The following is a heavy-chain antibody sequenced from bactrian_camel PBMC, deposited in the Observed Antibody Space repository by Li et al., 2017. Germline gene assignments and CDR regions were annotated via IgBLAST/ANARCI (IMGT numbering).Heavy chain of an antibody. CDR3: AAGWGIRATMHPRAYVY. J-gene: IGHJ4*01. Sequence: LVESGGGMVQDGGSLRLSCAVSGYTSSMHIMAWFRQAPGKEREGVANIYTGGGTTYYADDVKGRFTISQDIAKRTVYLQMDNLKPEDTAMYYCAAGWGIRATMHPRAYVYWGQGTQVTVS. V-gene: IGHV3S40*01. CDR1: GYTSSMHI. D-gene: IGHD4*01. CDR2: IYTGGGTT.